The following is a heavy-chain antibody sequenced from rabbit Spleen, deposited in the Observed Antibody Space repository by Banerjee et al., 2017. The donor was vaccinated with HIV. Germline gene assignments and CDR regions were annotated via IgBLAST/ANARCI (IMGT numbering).Heavy chain of an antibody. D-gene: IGHD1-1*01. CDR3: ARDTSSSFSSYGMDL. Sequence: QSLEESGGDLVKPGASLTLTCTASGGSFSVSSYMCWVRQAPGKGLEWIACIDAGSSGFTYYASWAKGRFAISKTSSTTVTLQMTRLTAADPATYFCARDTSSSFSSYGMDLWGPGTLVT. V-gene: IGHV1S40*01. CDR1: GGSFSVSSY. CDR2: IDAGSSGFT. J-gene: IGHJ6*01.